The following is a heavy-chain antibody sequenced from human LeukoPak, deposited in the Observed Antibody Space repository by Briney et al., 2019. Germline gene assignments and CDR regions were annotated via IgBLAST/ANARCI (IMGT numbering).Heavy chain of an antibody. J-gene: IGHJ3*02. CDR2: ISSGSSTI. D-gene: IGHD1-26*01. CDR1: GFTFSSYS. Sequence: PGGSLKLSCGASGFTFSSYSMNWVRQAPGEGLEWISYISSGSSTIYYADSVKGRFTISRDNAKNSLYLQMNSLRDEDTAVYYCASKRVGGTYDAFDIWGKGTMVTVSS. V-gene: IGHV3-48*02. CDR3: ASKRVGGTYDAFDI.